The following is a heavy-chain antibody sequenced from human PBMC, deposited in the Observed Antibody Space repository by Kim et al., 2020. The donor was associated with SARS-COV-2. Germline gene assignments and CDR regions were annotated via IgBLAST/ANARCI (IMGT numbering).Heavy chain of an antibody. V-gene: IGHV3-64*01. Sequence: GGSLILSCVASGFTFSNYAMHWVRQAPGQGLEYVSAISNDGINIFYANSVKGRFIISRDNSRNTLFLQMGSLSAEDMAVYYCARDDYYDQSGDAFDIWG. D-gene: IGHD3-22*01. CDR1: GFTFSNYA. J-gene: IGHJ3*02. CDR2: ISNDGINI. CDR3: ARDDYYDQSGDAFDI.